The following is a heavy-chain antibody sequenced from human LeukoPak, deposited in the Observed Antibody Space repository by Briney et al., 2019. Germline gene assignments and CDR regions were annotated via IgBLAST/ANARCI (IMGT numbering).Heavy chain of an antibody. CDR1: GGSISSYY. V-gene: IGHV4-59*01. Sequence: KPSETLSLTCTVSGGSISSYYWSWIRQPPGKGLEWMGYIYYSGSTNYNPSLKSRVTISVDTSKNQFSLKLSSATAADTAAYYCARARYGYYDSSGYCDYWGQGTLVTVSS. D-gene: IGHD3-22*01. J-gene: IGHJ4*02. CDR2: IYYSGST. CDR3: ARARYGYYDSSGYCDY.